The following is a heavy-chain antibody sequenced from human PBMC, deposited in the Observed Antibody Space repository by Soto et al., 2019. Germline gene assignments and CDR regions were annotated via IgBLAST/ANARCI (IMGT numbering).Heavy chain of an antibody. J-gene: IGHJ5*02. D-gene: IGHD6-13*01. V-gene: IGHV1-69*12. CDR3: ARTRSWQQLVRDNWFDP. CDR1: GGTFSSYA. Sequence: QVQLVQSGAEVKKPGSSVKVSCKASGGTFSSYAISWVRQAPGQGLEWMGGIIPIFGTANYAQKFQGRVTITADESMSTAYMELSSLRSEDTAVYYCARTRSWQQLVRDNWFDPWGQGTLVTVSS. CDR2: IIPIFGTA.